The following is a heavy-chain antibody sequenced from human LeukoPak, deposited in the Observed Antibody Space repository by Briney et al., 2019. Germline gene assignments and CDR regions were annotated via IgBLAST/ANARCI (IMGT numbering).Heavy chain of an antibody. CDR1: GGSISSYY. D-gene: IGHD4-17*01. J-gene: IGHJ5*02. CDR3: AREAYADYVFSAWFDP. Sequence: PSETLSLTCTVSGGSISSYYWSWIRQPAGKGPEWIGRIYTSGSTNYNPSLKSRLTMSVDTSKNQFSLKLSSVTAADTAVYYCAREAYADYVFSAWFDPRGQGTLVTVSS. V-gene: IGHV4-4*07. CDR2: IYTSGST.